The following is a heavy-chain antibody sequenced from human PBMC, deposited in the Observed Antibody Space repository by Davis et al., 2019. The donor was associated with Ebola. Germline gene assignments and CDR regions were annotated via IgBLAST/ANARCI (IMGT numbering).Heavy chain of an antibody. D-gene: IGHD2-21*01. V-gene: IGHV4-59*01. CDR2: IYYSGST. CDR3: ARGSDRDYYYGMDV. Sequence: MPSETLSLTCTVSGGSISSYYWSWIRQPPGKGLEWIGYIYYSGSTNYNPSLKSRVTISVDTSKNQFSLKLSSVTAADTAVYHCARGSDRDYYYGMDVWGQGTTVTVSS. CDR1: GGSISSYY. J-gene: IGHJ6*02.